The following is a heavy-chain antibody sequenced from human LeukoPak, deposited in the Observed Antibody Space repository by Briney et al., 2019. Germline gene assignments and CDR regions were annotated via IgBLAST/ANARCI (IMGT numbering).Heavy chain of an antibody. Sequence: GGSLRLSCAASGFTFSDYAMTWVRQAPGKGLEWVAVIWSDGSNKYYADSMKGRFTISRDNSKNTLYLQMNSLRAEDTAVYYCARGSGSFSGGFDYWGQGTLVTVSS. CDR2: IWSDGSNK. J-gene: IGHJ4*02. CDR1: GFTFSDYA. CDR3: ARGSGSFSGGFDY. D-gene: IGHD1-26*01. V-gene: IGHV3-33*08.